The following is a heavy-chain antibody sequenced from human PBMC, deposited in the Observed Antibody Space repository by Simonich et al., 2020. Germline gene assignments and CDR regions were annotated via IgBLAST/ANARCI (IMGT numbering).Heavy chain of an antibody. Sequence: EVQLVESGGGLVQPGGSLRLSCAASGFTFSSYWMSWVRQAPGKGLEWVANKKEDGRGKYYVDSVKGRFTISRDNAKNSLYLQMNSLRAEDTAVYYCAREGIAARDAFDIWGQGTMVTVSS. D-gene: IGHD6-6*01. J-gene: IGHJ3*02. CDR3: AREGIAARDAFDI. V-gene: IGHV3-7*01. CDR2: KKEDGRGK. CDR1: GFTFSSYW.